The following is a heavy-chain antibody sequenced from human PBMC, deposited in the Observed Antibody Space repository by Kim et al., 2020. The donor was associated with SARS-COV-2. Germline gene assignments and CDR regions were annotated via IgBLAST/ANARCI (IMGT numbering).Heavy chain of an antibody. CDR2: IYHSGST. CDR1: GGSISSSNW. V-gene: IGHV4-4*02. D-gene: IGHD2-2*01. CDR3: ARYCTSTSCSPDYYYGMDV. Sequence: LRRTLSLTCAVSGGSISSSNWWSWVRQPPGKGLEWIGEIYHSGSTNYNPSLKSRVTISVDKSKNQFSLKLSSVTAADTAVYYCARYCTSTSCSPDYYYGMDVWGQGTTVTVSS. J-gene: IGHJ6*02.